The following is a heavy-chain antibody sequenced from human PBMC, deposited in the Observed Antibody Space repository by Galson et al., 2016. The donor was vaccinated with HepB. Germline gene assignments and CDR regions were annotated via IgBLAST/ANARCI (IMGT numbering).Heavy chain of an antibody. J-gene: IGHJ6*02. V-gene: IGHV3-48*02. CDR2: ISPTSKTV. D-gene: IGHD1-7*01. Sequence: SLRLSCAASGFLFSTYSFNWVRQAPGKGLEWVSYISPTSKTVDYADSVRGRFTISRDNGNNSLYLEMKGLRDEDTAGYYCAREWTWNYGDYYFGLDVWGLGTPVSVSS. CDR1: GFLFSTYS. CDR3: AREWTWNYGDYYFGLDV.